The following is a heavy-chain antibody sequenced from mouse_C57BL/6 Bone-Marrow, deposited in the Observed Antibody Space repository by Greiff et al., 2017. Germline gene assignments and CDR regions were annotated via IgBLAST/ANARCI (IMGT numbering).Heavy chain of an antibody. CDR3: AREGYYGSSRTFAY. CDR2: IHPNSGST. Sequence: QVQLQQPGAELVKPGASVKLSCKASGYTFTSYWMHWVKQRPGQGREWIGMIHPNSGSTNYNEKFKSKATLTVDKSSSTAYMQLSSLTSEDSAVYYCAREGYYGSSRTFAYWGQGTLVTVSA. J-gene: IGHJ3*01. CDR1: GYTFTSYW. V-gene: IGHV1-64*01. D-gene: IGHD1-1*01.